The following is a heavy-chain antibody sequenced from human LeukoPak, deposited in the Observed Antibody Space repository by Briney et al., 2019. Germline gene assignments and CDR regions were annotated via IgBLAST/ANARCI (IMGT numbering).Heavy chain of an antibody. CDR1: GFTFSSYE. Sequence: PGGSLRLSCAASGFTFSSYEMNWVRQAPGKGREWVSYISRSGSTIYYADSVKGRFTITRDNAKSSLYLQMNSLTAEDTADYYWARGPTGDSSGYFDYWGQGTLVTVSS. CDR3: ARGPTGDSSGYFDY. D-gene: IGHD3-22*01. J-gene: IGHJ4*02. CDR2: ISRSGSTI. V-gene: IGHV3-48*03.